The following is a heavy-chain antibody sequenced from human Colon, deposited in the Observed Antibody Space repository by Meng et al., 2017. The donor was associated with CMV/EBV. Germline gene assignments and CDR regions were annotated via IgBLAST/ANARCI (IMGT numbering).Heavy chain of an antibody. Sequence: GESLKISCGASGLTFSAYAMNWVRQAPGKGLEWVSYISSGSSTIYYADSVKGRFTISRDNAKNSLYLQMNSLRAEDTAVYYCARGGEVGNYGGNSLIKYFQHWGQGTLVTVSS. V-gene: IGHV3-48*04. D-gene: IGHD4-23*01. CDR1: GLTFSAYA. CDR2: ISSGSSTI. J-gene: IGHJ1*01. CDR3: ARGGEVGNYGGNSLIKYFQH.